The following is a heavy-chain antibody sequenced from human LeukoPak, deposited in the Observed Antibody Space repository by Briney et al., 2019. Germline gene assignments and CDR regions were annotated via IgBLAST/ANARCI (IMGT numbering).Heavy chain of an antibody. V-gene: IGHV3-11*01. Sequence: GGSLTLSCAASVFTFSHCYMTWMRQATERGVEWVLFIDRSGGTTYYAASVKGRFAISTDNAKSSLYLEMNSLRAEDTAVYYCARWRRGGWSLDYWGQGILVTVSS. CDR1: VFTFSHCY. CDR2: IDRSGGTT. CDR3: ARWRRGGWSLDY. D-gene: IGHD6-19*01. J-gene: IGHJ4*02.